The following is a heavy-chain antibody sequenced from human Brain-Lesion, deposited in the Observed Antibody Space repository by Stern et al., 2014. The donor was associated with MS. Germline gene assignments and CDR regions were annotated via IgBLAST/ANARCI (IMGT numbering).Heavy chain of an antibody. Sequence: EMPLVESGGGLVQPGGSLTISCTAAGFTFGNYWMTWVRQAPGKGLEWVANIKEDGNEKNYVDTVKGRFTISRDNARNSLYLQMNSLRVEDTALYYCARVYNTIYGIVTQRGSGMDVWGQGTTVIVSS. CDR3: ARVYNTIYGIVTQRGSGMDV. J-gene: IGHJ6*02. V-gene: IGHV3-7*01. CDR1: GFTFGNYW. D-gene: IGHD3-3*01. CDR2: IKEDGNEK.